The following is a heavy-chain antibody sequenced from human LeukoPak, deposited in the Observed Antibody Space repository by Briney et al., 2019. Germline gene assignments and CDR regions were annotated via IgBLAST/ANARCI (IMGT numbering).Heavy chain of an antibody. CDR3: ARVADVDFWSGYPQYYFDY. CDR2: IYYSGST. Sequence: GSLRLSCAASGFTLGSYTMNWVRQPPGKGPEWIGSIYYSGSTYYNPSLKSRVTISVDTSKNQFSLKLSSVTAADTAVYYCARVADVDFWSGYPQYYFDYWGQGTLVTVSS. D-gene: IGHD3-3*01. J-gene: IGHJ4*02. CDR1: GFTLGSYT. V-gene: IGHV4-39*01.